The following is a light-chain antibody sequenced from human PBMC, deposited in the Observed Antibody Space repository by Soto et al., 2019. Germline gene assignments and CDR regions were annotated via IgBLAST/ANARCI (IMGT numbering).Light chain of an antibody. Sequence: EFVLTQSPGTLSLSPGERATLSCRASQSVSSNLAWYQQKPGQAPRLLIYGASTRATGIPARFSGSGSGTEFTLTISSLQSEDFAVYYCQQYNNWPPVTFGPGTKVEIK. CDR1: QSVSSN. CDR3: QQYNNWPPVT. J-gene: IGKJ3*01. V-gene: IGKV3-15*01. CDR2: GAS.